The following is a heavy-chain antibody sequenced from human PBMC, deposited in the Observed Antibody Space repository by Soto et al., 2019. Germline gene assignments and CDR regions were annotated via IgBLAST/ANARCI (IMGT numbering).Heavy chain of an antibody. CDR2: ITTSGGTR. CDR1: GFSFSSYA. CDR3: XXXXXXXXAXTERYFDY. J-gene: IGHJ4*02. Sequence: EVQLLESGGGVVQPGGSLRLSCAPSGFSFSSYAMNWVRQAPGKGLEWVSAITTSGGTRYYTDSVKGRFTISRDNSKXXLYLXXXXLRAEDTXIXXXXXXXXXXXAXTERYFDYWGQGTLVTVSS. V-gene: IGHV3-23*01. D-gene: IGHD2-8*02.